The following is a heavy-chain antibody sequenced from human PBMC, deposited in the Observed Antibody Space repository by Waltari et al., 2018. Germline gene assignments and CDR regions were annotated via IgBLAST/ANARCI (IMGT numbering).Heavy chain of an antibody. J-gene: IGHJ4*02. Sequence: QVQLVASGGGVVQPGRSLRLSCAASGITFRSYAMTWVSQAPGKGLEWVAVISYDGSNKYYADSVKGRFTISRDNSKNTLYLQMNSLRAEDTAVYYCARARYSSGWFSCWGQGTLVTVSS. D-gene: IGHD6-19*01. CDR3: ARARYSSGWFSC. CDR2: ISYDGSNK. V-gene: IGHV3-30-3*01. CDR1: GITFRSYA.